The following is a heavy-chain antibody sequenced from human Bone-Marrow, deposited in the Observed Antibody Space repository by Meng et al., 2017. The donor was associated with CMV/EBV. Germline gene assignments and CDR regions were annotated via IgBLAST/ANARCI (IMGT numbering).Heavy chain of an antibody. V-gene: IGHV1-18*01. CDR1: GYTLTKYA. D-gene: IGHD6-13*01. CDR3: ARVEINHSSSWYGDIINYFDY. Sequence: ASVKVSCKASGYTLTKYAMNWVRQAPGQGLEWMGWISAYNGNTNYAQKLQGRVTMTTDTSTSTAYMELRSLRSDDTAVYYCARVEINHSSSWYGDIINYFDYWGQGTLVTVSS. J-gene: IGHJ4*02. CDR2: ISAYNGNT.